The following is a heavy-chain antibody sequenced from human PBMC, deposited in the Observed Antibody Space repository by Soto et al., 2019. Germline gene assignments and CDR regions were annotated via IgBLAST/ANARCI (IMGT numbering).Heavy chain of an antibody. V-gene: IGHV3-66*01. CDR3: ARDKEIAAADSYYFDY. CDR2: IYSGGST. J-gene: IGHJ4*02. Sequence: PGGSLRLSCAASGVTVSSNYMSWVRQAPGKGLEWVSVIYSGGSTYYADSVKGRFTISRDNSKNTLYLQMNSLRAEDTAVYYCARDKEIAAADSYYFDYWGQGTLVTVSS. D-gene: IGHD6-13*01. CDR1: GVTVSSNY.